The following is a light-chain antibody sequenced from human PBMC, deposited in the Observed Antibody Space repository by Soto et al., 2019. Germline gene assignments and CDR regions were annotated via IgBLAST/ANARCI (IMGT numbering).Light chain of an antibody. CDR2: GAS. CDR3: KQYGTSPYT. V-gene: IGKV3-20*01. J-gene: IGKJ2*01. Sequence: EIVLTQSPGTLSLSPGERATLSCRASQSVSSGYLAWYQQKPGQAPSLIISGASSRATGIPDRFSGSGSETDFTLTISRLEPEDFGVYYCKQYGTSPYTFGQGTKLEIK. CDR1: QSVSSGY.